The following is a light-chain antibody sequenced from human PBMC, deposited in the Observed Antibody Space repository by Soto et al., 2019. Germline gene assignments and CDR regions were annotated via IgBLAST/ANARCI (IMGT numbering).Light chain of an antibody. Sequence: EVVLTQSPATLSLSPGERATLSCRASQSVNVNLAWHQQKPGQPPRLLIYGASTRAAGVPARFTGSGSGTEFTLTSSRLQSDDFAVYYCQQYNHWPPYTFGRGTKLESK. CDR2: GAS. J-gene: IGKJ2*01. CDR3: QQYNHWPPYT. V-gene: IGKV3-15*01. CDR1: QSVNVN.